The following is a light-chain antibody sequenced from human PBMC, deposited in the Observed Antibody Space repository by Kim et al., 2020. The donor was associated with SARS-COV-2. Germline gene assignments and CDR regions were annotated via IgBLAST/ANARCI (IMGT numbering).Light chain of an antibody. CDR3: QSYDSSLSGSKV. CDR2: GNS. J-gene: IGLJ3*02. Sequence: VTSSSTGSSSNIGAGYDVHWYQQLPGTAPKLLIYGNSNRPSGVPDRFSGSKSGTSASLAITGLQAEDEADYYCQSYDSSLSGSKVFGGGTQLTVL. V-gene: IGLV1-40*01. CDR1: SSNIGAGYD.